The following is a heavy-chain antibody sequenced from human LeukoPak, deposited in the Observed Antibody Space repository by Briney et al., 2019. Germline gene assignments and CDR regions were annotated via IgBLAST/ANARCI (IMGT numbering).Heavy chain of an antibody. J-gene: IGHJ6*02. D-gene: IGHD3-10*01. CDR3: ARYYGSGRGYYGMDV. V-gene: IGHV3-43*02. Sequence: GGSLRLSCAASGFTFDDYAMHWVRQAPGKGLEWVSLISGDGGSTYYADSVKGRFTISRDNSKNSLYLQMNSLRAEDTAVYYCARYYGSGRGYYGMDVWGQGTTVTVSS. CDR2: ISGDGGST. CDR1: GFTFDDYA.